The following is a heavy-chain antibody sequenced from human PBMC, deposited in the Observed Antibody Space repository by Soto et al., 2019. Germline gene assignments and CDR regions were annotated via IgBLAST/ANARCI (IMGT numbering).Heavy chain of an antibody. J-gene: IGHJ1*01. CDR1: GYTFTNYG. CDR2: IGAQNGNT. CDR3: ARACSGISCTRYFQL. V-gene: IGHV1-18*01. D-gene: IGHD2-15*01. Sequence: QVQLVQSGVEVKKPETSVTVSCKASGYTFTNYGIIWVRQAPGQGLEYMGWIGAQNGNTHYAQKFQGRVTVTTDTSTSTAYMELRSLRSDDTAVYYCARACSGISCTRYFQLWGQGTLVSVSS.